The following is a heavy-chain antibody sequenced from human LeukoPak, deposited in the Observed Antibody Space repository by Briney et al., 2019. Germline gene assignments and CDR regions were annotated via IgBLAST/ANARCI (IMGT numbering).Heavy chain of an antibody. J-gene: IGHJ4*02. CDR3: ARHGYTASHYFLDY. Sequence: PSETLSLTCTVSSGSINSYYWGWVRQPAGRGLEWIGRIYTTGNTNYNPSLKSRLTMSVDTSKRQFALNLRPVTTADTAIYYCARHGYTASHYFLDYWSQGTLVTVSS. V-gene: IGHV4-4*07. CDR2: IYTTGNT. D-gene: IGHD3-16*01. CDR1: SGSINSYY.